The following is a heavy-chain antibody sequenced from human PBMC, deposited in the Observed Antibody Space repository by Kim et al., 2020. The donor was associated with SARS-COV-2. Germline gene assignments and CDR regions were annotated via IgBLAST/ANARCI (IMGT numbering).Heavy chain of an antibody. Sequence: ASVKVSCTAHDYSFVNYGISWVRQVPGQGLEWMGWINTRNGSSNSAQKFRGRVTMTIDTSASTAYMELRSLRSDDTAVYYCAIDFLGWNDVLTYAFDVWG. V-gene: IGHV1-18*04. D-gene: IGHD1-1*01. CDR1: DYSFVNYG. J-gene: IGHJ3*01. CDR3: AIDFLGWNDVLTYAFDV. CDR2: INTRNGSS.